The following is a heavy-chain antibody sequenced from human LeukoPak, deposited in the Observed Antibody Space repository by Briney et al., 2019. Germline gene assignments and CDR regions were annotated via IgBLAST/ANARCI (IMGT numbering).Heavy chain of an antibody. CDR1: GITFSSYA. D-gene: IGHD6-19*01. V-gene: IGHV3-23*01. CDR3: AKDARRTFGLSSGLYRGSYYFDY. Sequence: GGSLRLSCAASGITFSSYAMSWVRQAPGKGLEWVSTIVGRGGITYYADSVKGRFTISRDNSKNTLYLQMNSLRAEDTAVYYCAKDARRTFGLSSGLYRGSYYFDYWGQGTLVIVSS. J-gene: IGHJ4*02. CDR2: IVGRGGIT.